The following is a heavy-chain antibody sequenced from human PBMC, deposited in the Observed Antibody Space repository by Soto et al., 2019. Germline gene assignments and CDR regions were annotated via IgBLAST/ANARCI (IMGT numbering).Heavy chain of an antibody. CDR2: INSDSSST. D-gene: IGHD3-10*01. CDR3: AREDGSGSYYNVGDY. CDR1: GFTFSSYW. V-gene: IGHV3-74*01. J-gene: IGHJ4*02. Sequence: EVQLVESGGGLVQPGGSLRLSCAASGFTFSSYWMHWVRQAPGKGLVWVSRINSDSSSTTYGVSVKGRFTISRDNAKNTLYLQMNSLRAEDTAVYYCAREDGSGSYYNVGDYWGQGTLVTVSS.